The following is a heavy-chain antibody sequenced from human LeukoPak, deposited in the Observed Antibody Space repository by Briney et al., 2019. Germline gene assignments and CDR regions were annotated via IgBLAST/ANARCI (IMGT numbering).Heavy chain of an antibody. CDR3: TRDRVGATEFDY. J-gene: IGHJ4*02. V-gene: IGHV3-49*04. D-gene: IGHD1-26*01. CDR2: IRSKAYGGTT. Sequence: PGGSLRLSCTASGFTFGDYAMSWVRQAPGKGLEWVGFIRSKAYGGTTEYAASVKGRFTISRDDSKSIAYLQMNSLKTEDTAVYYCTRDRVGATEFDYWGQGTLVTVSS. CDR1: GFTFGDYA.